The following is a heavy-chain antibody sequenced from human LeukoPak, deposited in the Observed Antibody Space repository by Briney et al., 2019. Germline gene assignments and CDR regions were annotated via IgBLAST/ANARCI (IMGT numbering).Heavy chain of an antibody. Sequence: GGSLRLSCAASGFTFSSYAMSWVRQAPGKGLEWVSAISGSGGSTYYADSVKGRFTISRDNSKTTLYLQMNSLRAEDTAVYYCASVVVPAAILLHFDYWGQGTLVTVSS. J-gene: IGHJ4*02. CDR1: GFTFSSYA. CDR2: ISGSGGST. CDR3: ASVVVPAAILLHFDY. V-gene: IGHV3-23*01. D-gene: IGHD2-2*02.